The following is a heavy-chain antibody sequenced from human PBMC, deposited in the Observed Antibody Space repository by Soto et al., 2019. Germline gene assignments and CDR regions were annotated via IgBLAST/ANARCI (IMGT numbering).Heavy chain of an antibody. J-gene: IGHJ4*02. Sequence: QVQLVQSGAEVKKPGSSVKVSCKASGGTFSSYAISWVRQAPGQGLEWMGGIIPIFGTANYAQKFQGRVTITADESTSTAYVDLSSLRSEDTAVYYCARGAASFQGLVRGGFDYWGQGTLVTVSS. D-gene: IGHD6-19*01. V-gene: IGHV1-69*01. CDR3: ARGAASFQGLVRGGFDY. CDR1: GGTFSSYA. CDR2: IIPIFGTA.